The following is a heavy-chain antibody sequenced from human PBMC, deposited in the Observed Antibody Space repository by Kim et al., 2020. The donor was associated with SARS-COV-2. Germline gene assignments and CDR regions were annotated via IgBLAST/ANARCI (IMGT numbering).Heavy chain of an antibody. Sequence: YYHPSLKSRVTISVDTSKNQFSLKLSSVTAADTAVYYCARGEGRGTFDYWGQGTLVTVSS. CDR3: ARGEGRGTFDY. D-gene: IGHD3-16*01. V-gene: IGHV4-31*02. J-gene: IGHJ4*02.